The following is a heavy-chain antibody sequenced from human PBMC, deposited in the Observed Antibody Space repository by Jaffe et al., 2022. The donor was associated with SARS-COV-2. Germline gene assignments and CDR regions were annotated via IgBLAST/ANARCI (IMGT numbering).Heavy chain of an antibody. CDR1: GFSFDTYV. D-gene: IGHD3-16*01. Sequence: EVHLLESGGGLVQPGGSLRLSCTASGFSFDTYVMSWVRQTPGKGLEWVSSIRRLGRTTYYADSVKGRFTISRDNSNNTLFLQMDSLRADDTAVYFCAKDLGGGGSLIFDSWGQGTLVTVSS. CDR2: IRRLGRTT. CDR3: AKDLGGGGSLIFDS. J-gene: IGHJ4*02. V-gene: IGHV3-23*01.